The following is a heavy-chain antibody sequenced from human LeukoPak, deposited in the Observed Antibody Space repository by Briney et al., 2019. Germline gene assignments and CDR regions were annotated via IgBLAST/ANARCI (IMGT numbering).Heavy chain of an antibody. CDR2: IWYDGSSK. D-gene: IGHD6-19*01. CDR1: GFTFSSYG. J-gene: IGHJ4*02. CDR3: ARELEAGSFDY. Sequence: PGRSLRLSCAASGFTFSSYGMHWVRQAPGKGLEWVAVIWYDGSSKYYADSVKGRFTISRDNSKNTLYLQMNSLRAEDTAVYYCARELEAGSFDYWGQGTLVTVSS. V-gene: IGHV3-33*01.